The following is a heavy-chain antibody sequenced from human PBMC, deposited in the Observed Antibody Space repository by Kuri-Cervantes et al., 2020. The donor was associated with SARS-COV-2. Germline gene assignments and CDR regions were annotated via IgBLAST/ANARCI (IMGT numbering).Heavy chain of an antibody. CDR1: GGSISSYY. CDR2: IYYSGST. D-gene: IGHD2-15*01. J-gene: IGHJ4*02. V-gene: IGHV4-59*12. Sequence: SETLSLTCTVSGGSISSYYWSWIRQPPGKGLEWIGYIYYSGSTHYNPSLKSRVTISVDTSKNQFSLKLSSVTAADTAVYYCASKGRYCSGGSCYSVDYWGQGTLVTVSS. CDR3: ASKGRYCSGGSCYSVDY.